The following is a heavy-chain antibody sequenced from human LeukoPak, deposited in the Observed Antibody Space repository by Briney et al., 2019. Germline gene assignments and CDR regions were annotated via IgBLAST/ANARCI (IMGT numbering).Heavy chain of an antibody. CDR2: IIPIFGTA. D-gene: IGHD2-15*01. CDR3: ARDPDCSGGSCYSGDAFDI. CDR1: GGTLSSYA. Sequence: GASVKVSCKASGGTLSSYAISWVRQAPGQGLEWMEGIIPIFGTANYAQKFQGRVTITADESTSTAYMELSSLRSEDTAVYYCARDPDCSGGSCYSGDAFDIWGQGTMVTVSS. V-gene: IGHV1-69*13. J-gene: IGHJ3*02.